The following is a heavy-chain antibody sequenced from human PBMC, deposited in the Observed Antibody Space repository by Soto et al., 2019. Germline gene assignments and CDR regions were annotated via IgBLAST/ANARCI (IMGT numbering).Heavy chain of an antibody. D-gene: IGHD3-22*01. CDR3: ARDSSGYYGFDY. V-gene: IGHV2-5*02. Sequence: QITLKESGPPLVKPTQTLTLTCTFSGFSLSTSGVGVGWIRQPPGKALEWLALIYWDDDKRYSPSLKSRLTITKDHSKNQVVLTMTNMDPVDTATYYCARDSSGYYGFDYWGQGTLVTVSS. CDR1: GFSLSTSGVG. J-gene: IGHJ4*02. CDR2: IYWDDDK.